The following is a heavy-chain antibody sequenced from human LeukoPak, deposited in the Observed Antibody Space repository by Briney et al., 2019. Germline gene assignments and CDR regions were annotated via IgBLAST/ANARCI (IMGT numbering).Heavy chain of an antibody. D-gene: IGHD3-22*01. V-gene: IGHV3-74*01. Sequence: GGSLRLSCAASGFTFSNYWMHWVRQVPGKGLVWVSRIGTDGSSTTYADYVKGRFTISRDNSKNTLYLQMNSLRAEDTAVYYCVRDYYYDTSAYRWFDPWGQGTLVTVSS. CDR1: GFTFSNYW. CDR3: VRDYYYDTSAYRWFDP. J-gene: IGHJ5*02. CDR2: IGTDGSST.